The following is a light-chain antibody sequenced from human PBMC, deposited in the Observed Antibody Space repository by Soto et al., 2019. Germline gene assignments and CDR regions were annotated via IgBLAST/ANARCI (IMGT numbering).Light chain of an antibody. V-gene: IGLV2-14*03. J-gene: IGLJ1*01. CDR3: NSYTTNNAFV. CDR2: DVT. CDR1: SGDIDTYDF. Sequence: QSALTQPAAVSGSPGQSITISCTGTSGDIDTYDFVSWYQVHPGKARKLMIYDVTYRPSGVSDRFTGSRSDNAASLTISGLQPEDDAVYYCNSYTTNNAFVFGTGTKVTVL.